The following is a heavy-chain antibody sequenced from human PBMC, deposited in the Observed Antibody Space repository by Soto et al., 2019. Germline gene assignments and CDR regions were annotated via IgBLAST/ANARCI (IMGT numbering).Heavy chain of an antibody. CDR3: AKDSNKYSSSLRGRYFDY. Sequence: QAGGSLRLSCAASGFPFSSYVMSWVRQAPGKGLEWVSGITGGGSNTFYADSVKGRFTISRDNSKNTLFLQMNSLGAEDTAVYYCAKDSNKYSSSLRGRYFDYWGQGIGVTVSS. V-gene: IGHV3-23*01. D-gene: IGHD4-4*01. J-gene: IGHJ4*02. CDR2: ITGGGSNT. CDR1: GFPFSSYV.